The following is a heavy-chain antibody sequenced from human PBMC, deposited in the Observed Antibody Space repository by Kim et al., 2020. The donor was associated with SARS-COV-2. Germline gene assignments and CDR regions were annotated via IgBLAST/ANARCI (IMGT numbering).Heavy chain of an antibody. CDR3: AREYYYDSSGYYSCGMDV. D-gene: IGHD3-22*01. J-gene: IGHJ6*02. V-gene: IGHV3-48*02. Sequence: KGRFTISRDNAKNSLYLQMNSLRDEDTAVYYCAREYYYDSSGYYSCGMDVWGQGTTVTVSS.